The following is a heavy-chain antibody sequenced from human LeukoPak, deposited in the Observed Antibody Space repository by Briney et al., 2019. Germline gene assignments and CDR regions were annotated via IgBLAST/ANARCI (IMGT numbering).Heavy chain of an antibody. CDR3: ARYGRFFDVFDI. Sequence: SETLSLTCTVSGGSFSSYYWSWIRQPPGKGLEWIGYIYYSGSTNYNPSLKSRVTISVDTSRNQFSLKLSSVTAADTAVYYCARYGRFFDVFDIWGQGKMATVSS. CDR1: GGSFSSYY. V-gene: IGHV4-59*01. D-gene: IGHD3-10*01. CDR2: IYYSGST. J-gene: IGHJ3*02.